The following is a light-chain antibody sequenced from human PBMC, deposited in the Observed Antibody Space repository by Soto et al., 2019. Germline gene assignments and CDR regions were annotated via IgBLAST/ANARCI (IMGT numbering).Light chain of an antibody. Sequence: QSALTQPASVSGSPGQSITISCTGTSSDVGGYNYVSWYQQHPDKAPKLMIYDVNNRPSGVSNRFSGSKSGNTASLTISGLQAEDEADYDCSSYTSSSTRVFGTGTKVTVL. J-gene: IGLJ1*01. V-gene: IGLV2-14*01. CDR2: DVN. CDR3: SSYTSSSTRV. CDR1: SSDVGGYNY.